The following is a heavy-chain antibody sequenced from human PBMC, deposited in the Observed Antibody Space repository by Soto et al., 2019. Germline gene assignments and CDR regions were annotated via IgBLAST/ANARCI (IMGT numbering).Heavy chain of an antibody. Sequence: GGSLRLSCAVSGFTVSNSWMHWVRQAPGEGLVWVSAINNDGSATFYADSVKGRFDISRDNARNTLFLQVNSLRAEDTGVYYCAPTFEYWGQGTLVTVSS. CDR3: APTFEY. V-gene: IGHV3-74*01. CDR2: INNDGSAT. J-gene: IGHJ4*02. CDR1: GFTVSNSW.